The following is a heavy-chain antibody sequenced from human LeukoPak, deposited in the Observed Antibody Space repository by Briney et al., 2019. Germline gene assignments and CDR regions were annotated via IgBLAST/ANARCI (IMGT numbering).Heavy chain of an antibody. D-gene: IGHD2-2*01. V-gene: IGHV1-69*05. J-gene: IGHJ2*01. CDR3: ASPSQGVVPAASYWYFDL. Sequence: GASVKVSCKASGGTFSSYAISWVRQAPGQGLEWMGGIIPIFGTANYAQKFQGRVTITTDESTSTAYMELSSLRSEDTAVYYCASPSQGVVPAASYWYFDLWGRGTLVTVSS. CDR2: IIPIFGTA. CDR1: GGTFSSYA.